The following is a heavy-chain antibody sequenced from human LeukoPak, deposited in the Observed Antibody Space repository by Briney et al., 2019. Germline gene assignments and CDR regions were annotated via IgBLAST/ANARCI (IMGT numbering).Heavy chain of an antibody. J-gene: IGHJ6*02. V-gene: IGHV3-33*01. D-gene: IGHD4-17*01. CDR3: ARDEGGDYDSHYGMDV. CDR2: IWYDGSNK. CDR1: GFTFSSYG. Sequence: GGSLRLSCAASGFTFSSYGMHWVRQAPGKGLEWVAVIWYDGSNKYYADSVKGRFTISRDNSKNTLYLQMSSLRAEDTAVYYCARDEGGDYDSHYGMDVWGQGTTVTVSS.